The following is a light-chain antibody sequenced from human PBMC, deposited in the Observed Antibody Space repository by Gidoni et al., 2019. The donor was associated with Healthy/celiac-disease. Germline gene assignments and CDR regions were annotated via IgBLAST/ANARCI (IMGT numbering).Light chain of an antibody. CDR3: QQYNSYWT. CDR2: KAS. Sequence: DIQMTQSPSTLSASVGDRVTITCRANQSISSWLAWYQQKPGKAPKLLIYKASSLESGVPSRFSGSGPGTEFTLTISSLQPDDFATYYCQQYNSYWTFGQGTKVEIK. CDR1: QSISSW. J-gene: IGKJ1*01. V-gene: IGKV1-5*03.